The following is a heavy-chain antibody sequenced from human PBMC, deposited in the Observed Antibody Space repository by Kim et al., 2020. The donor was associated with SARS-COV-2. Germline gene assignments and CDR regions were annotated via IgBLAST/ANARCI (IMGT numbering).Heavy chain of an antibody. CDR1: GFSFSSYA. Sequence: GGSLRLSCAASGFSFSSYAMNWVRQAPGKGLEWVAVISSDGSTKYYADSVKGRFSISRDISKNTLYLQMNSLRVGDTAVYYCTRDPTPDDTSGSVFDYWGQGTLVTVSS. J-gene: IGHJ4*02. V-gene: IGHV3-30*04. CDR2: ISSDGSTK. CDR3: TRDPTPDDTSGSVFDY. D-gene: IGHD3-22*01.